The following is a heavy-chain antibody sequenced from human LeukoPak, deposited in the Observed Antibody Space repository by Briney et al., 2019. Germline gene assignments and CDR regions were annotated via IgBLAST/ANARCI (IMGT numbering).Heavy chain of an antibody. Sequence: GESLKISCKGSGYSFTSYWIGWVRQMPGKGLEWMGIIYPGDSDTRYSPSFQGQVTISADKSISTAYLQWSSLKASDAAMYYCARDTGYSSSWYYFDYWGQGTLVTVSS. V-gene: IGHV5-51*01. CDR1: GYSFTSYW. CDR2: IYPGDSDT. J-gene: IGHJ4*02. D-gene: IGHD6-13*01. CDR3: ARDTGYSSSWYYFDY.